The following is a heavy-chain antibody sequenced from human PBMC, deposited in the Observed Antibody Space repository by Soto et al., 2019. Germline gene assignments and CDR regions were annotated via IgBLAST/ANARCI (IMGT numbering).Heavy chain of an antibody. V-gene: IGHV1-2*04. D-gene: IGHD6-19*01. CDR3: ARGVDDSSGYHYYYYGMEV. CDR1: GYTFTGYY. J-gene: IGHJ6*02. CDR2: INPNSGGT. Sequence: ASVKVSCKASGYTFTGYYMHWVRQAPGQGLEWMGWINPNSGGTNYAQKFQGWVTMTRDTSISTAYMELSRLRSDDTAVYYCARGVDDSSGYHYYYYGMEVWGQGPTVTVS.